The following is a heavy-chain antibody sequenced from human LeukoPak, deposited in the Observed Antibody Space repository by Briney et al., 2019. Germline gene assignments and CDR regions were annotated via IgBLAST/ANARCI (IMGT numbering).Heavy chain of an antibody. CDR2: ITTSSTYT. CDR1: GFTFSDYY. D-gene: IGHD3-22*01. J-gene: IGHJ6*02. Sequence: PGGSLRLSCSASGFTFSDYYMSWIRQAPGKGLEWVSYITTSSTYTDYADSVKGRFTISRDNAKNSLFWQMNSLRAEDTAVYYCARVGYYDRSGYYFGRYYNYGMDVWGQGTTVTVSS. CDR3: ARVGYYDRSGYYFGRYYNYGMDV. V-gene: IGHV3-11*06.